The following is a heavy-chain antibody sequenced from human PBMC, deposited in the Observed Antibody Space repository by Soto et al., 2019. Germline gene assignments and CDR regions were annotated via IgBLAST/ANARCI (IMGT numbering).Heavy chain of an antibody. CDR3: ARAVYYDILTGYPEYYFDY. Sequence: EVQLVESGGGLVKPGGSLRLSCAASGFTFSSYSMNWVRQAPGKGRGWVPSISSSSSYIYYADSVKGRFTISRANDKNSLYLQMNSLGAEDTVVYYCARAVYYDILTGYPEYYFDYWGQGTLVTVSS. V-gene: IGHV3-21*01. CDR1: GFTFSSYS. CDR2: ISSSSSYI. D-gene: IGHD3-9*01. J-gene: IGHJ4*02.